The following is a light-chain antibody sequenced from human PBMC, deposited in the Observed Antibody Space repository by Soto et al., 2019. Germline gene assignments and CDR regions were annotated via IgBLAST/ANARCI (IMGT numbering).Light chain of an antibody. V-gene: IGLV2-14*03. CDR3: SSYTTTSTVV. J-gene: IGLJ2*01. CDR2: DVT. Sequence: SLLTQPASVSGSPGQSITISCTGTSSDVGGYNYVSWYQHHPGKAPKLMIYDVTNRPSGVSNRFSGSKSGNTASLTISGVQSEDEASYYCSSYTTTSTVVFGGGTQLTVL. CDR1: SSDVGGYNY.